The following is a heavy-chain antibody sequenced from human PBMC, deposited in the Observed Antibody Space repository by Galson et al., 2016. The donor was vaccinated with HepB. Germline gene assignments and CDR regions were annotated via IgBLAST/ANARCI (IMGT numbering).Heavy chain of an antibody. CDR2: TSFDETNK. D-gene: IGHD3-9*01. CDR1: GLTFNSFG. J-gene: IGHJ4*02. CDR3: AKYRDLQYFDWSMPWY. V-gene: IGHV3-30*18. Sequence: SLRLSCAASGLTFNSFGMHWVRQAPGKGLEWVAGTSFDETNKHYADSVKGRFTISRDNSKKPLYLQMNSLTSDDTAVYYCAKYRDLQYFDWSMPWYWGQGTLVTVSS.